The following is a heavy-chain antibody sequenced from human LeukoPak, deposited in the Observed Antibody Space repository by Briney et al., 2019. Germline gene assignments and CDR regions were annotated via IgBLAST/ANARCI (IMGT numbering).Heavy chain of an antibody. Sequence: SETLSLTCAVSGYSISSGYYWGWIRQPPGQGLEWIGSIYHSGSTYYNPSLKSRVTISVDTSKNQFSLKLSSVTAADTAVYYCARPGVYCSSTSCLDAFDIWGQGTMVTVSS. D-gene: IGHD2-2*01. CDR2: IYHSGST. J-gene: IGHJ3*02. CDR1: GYSISSGYY. CDR3: ARPGVYCSSTSCLDAFDI. V-gene: IGHV4-38-2*01.